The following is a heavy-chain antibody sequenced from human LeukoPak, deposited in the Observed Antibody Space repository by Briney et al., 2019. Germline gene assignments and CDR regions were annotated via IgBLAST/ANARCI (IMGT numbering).Heavy chain of an antibody. V-gene: IGHV3-20*04. CDR1: GFTFDDYG. CDR2: INWNGGST. J-gene: IGHJ4*02. Sequence: PGGSLRLSCAASGFTFDDYGMSWVRQAPGKGLEWVSGINWNGGSTGYADSVKGRFTISRDNSKNSLYLQMNSLRAEDTAVYYCAKGPKKQMVGSRGYYFDFWGQGTLVTVSS. D-gene: IGHD6-13*01. CDR3: AKGPKKQMVGSRGYYFDF.